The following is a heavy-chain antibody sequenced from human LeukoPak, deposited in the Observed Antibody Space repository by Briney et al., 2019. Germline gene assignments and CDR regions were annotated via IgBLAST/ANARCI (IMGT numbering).Heavy chain of an antibody. CDR1: GGSISSRSYY. J-gene: IGHJ1*01. CDR3: CGVVITSGAEYFQH. CDR2: IYYSGST. V-gene: IGHV4-39*07. Sequence: SETLSLTCTVSGGSISSRSYYWGWIRQPPGRGLEWIGTIYYSGSTYYNPSLKSRVTILVDTSKNQFSLKLSSVTAADTAVYYCCGVVITSGAEYFQHWGQGNLVTVSS. D-gene: IGHD3-3*01.